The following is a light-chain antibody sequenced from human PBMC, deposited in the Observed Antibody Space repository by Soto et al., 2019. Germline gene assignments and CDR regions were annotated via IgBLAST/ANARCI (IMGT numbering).Light chain of an antibody. CDR1: SSDVGGYNY. V-gene: IGLV2-14*01. J-gene: IGLJ1*01. CDR2: EVS. CDR3: SSYTSSSTYV. Sequence: QSALTQPASVSGSPGQSITISCTGTSSDVGGYNYVSWYRQHPGKAPKLMIYEVSNRPSGVSNRFSASKSGNTAPPTIPGHQAEYEADYYCSSYTSSSTYVFGNGTKVTV.